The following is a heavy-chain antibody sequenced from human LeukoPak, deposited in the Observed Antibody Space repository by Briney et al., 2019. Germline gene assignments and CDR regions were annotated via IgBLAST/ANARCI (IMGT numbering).Heavy chain of an antibody. J-gene: IGHJ4*02. D-gene: IGHD3-22*01. CDR1: GYTFTSYG. CDR3: ARGGWLRYYDSSGYLAI. Sequence: GASVKVSCKASGYTFTSYGISRVRQAPGQGLEWMGWISAYNGNTNYAQKLQGRVTMTTDTSTSTAYMELRSLRSDDTAVYYCARGGWLRYYDSSGYLAIWGQGTLVTVSS. CDR2: ISAYNGNT. V-gene: IGHV1-18*01.